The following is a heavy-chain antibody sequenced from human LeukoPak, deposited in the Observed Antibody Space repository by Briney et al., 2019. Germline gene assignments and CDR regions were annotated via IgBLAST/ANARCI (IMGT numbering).Heavy chain of an antibody. CDR1: GFTLSSYD. V-gene: IGHV3-48*03. D-gene: IGHD3-10*01. J-gene: IGHJ5*01. Sequence: GGSLRLSCTASGFTLSSYDMNWVRQAPGKGLEWVSYISSHGTTRYYADSVKGRLTISRDNAKNSLYLHMSSLRAEDTAVYYCTRDGWLGLWFDYWGQGALVTVSS. CDR2: ISSHGTTR. CDR3: TRDGWLGLWFDY.